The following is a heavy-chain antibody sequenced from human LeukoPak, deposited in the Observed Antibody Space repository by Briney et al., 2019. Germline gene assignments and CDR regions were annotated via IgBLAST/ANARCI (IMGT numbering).Heavy chain of an antibody. J-gene: IGHJ6*03. CDR1: QFTFSRFA. D-gene: IGHD2-21*01. CDR2: LSGSGTAT. Sequence: GGSLRLSCEASQFTFSRFAMSWIRQAPGTGLEWVSTLSGSGTATSYADSVKGRFTTSRDNSKDTLYLQMDNLRADDTAVYYCAKHLGSHSFLFYYMDVWGTGTSVIVSS. CDR3: AKHLGSHSFLFYYMDV. V-gene: IGHV3-23*01.